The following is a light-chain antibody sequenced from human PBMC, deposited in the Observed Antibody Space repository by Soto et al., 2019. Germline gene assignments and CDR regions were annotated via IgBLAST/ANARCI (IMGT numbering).Light chain of an antibody. CDR3: QQYTNWPIT. V-gene: IGKV3-15*01. Sequence: EVVMTQSPATLSVSPGERATLSCRASQTVGKNYLAWYQQKPGQAPRLLIYGISDRATGIPARFSGSGSGTEFTLTINSLQSEDFAVYYCQQYTNWPITFGQATRLEIK. CDR2: GIS. CDR1: QTVGKN. J-gene: IGKJ5*01.